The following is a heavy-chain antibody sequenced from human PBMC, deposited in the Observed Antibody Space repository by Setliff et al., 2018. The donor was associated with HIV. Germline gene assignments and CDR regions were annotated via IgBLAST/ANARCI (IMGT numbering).Heavy chain of an antibody. CDR2: ISGSGNTI. J-gene: IGHJ4*02. CDR3: VREVDYSNWDF. Sequence: GGSLRLSCEASGFSFSDYYMNWIRQTPGKGPELISSISGSGNTIQYADFMKGRITVARDTAKNSLYLQMNSLRAEDTAVYYCVREVDYSNWDFWGQGTLVTVSS. CDR1: GFSFSDYY. V-gene: IGHV3-11*04. D-gene: IGHD4-4*01.